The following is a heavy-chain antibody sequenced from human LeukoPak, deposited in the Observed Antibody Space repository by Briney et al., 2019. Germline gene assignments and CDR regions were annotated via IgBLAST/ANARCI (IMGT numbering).Heavy chain of an antibody. CDR2: IDPNSGGT. J-gene: IGHJ4*02. V-gene: IGHV1-2*02. CDR1: GYTFTDFY. D-gene: IGHD6-13*01. Sequence: ASVKVSCKASGYTFTDFYMYWVRQAPGQGLEWMGWIDPNSGGTGYAEKFQGRVTMTRDTSISTAYMGLSSLRPDDTAVYYCARVGSSSWQLFDYWGQGTLVTVSS. CDR3: ARVGSSSWQLFDY.